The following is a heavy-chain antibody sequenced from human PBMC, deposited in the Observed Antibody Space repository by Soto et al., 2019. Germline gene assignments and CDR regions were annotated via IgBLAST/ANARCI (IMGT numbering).Heavy chain of an antibody. D-gene: IGHD3-10*01. J-gene: IGHJ4*02. CDR3: ARGVGDLGFGEFDY. V-gene: IGHV1-69*01. CDR2: IIPIFGTA. Sequence: QVQLVQSGAEVKKPGSSVKVSCKASGGTFSSYAISWVRQAPGQGLEWMGGIIPIFGTANYAQKFQGRVTITADESTSTAYMELRRLRSEDTALYYCARGVGDLGFGEFDYWGQGTLVTVSS. CDR1: GGTFSSYA.